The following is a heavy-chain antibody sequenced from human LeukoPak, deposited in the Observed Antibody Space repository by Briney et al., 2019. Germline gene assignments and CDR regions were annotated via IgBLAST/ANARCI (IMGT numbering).Heavy chain of an antibody. V-gene: IGHV3-11*01. J-gene: IGHJ6*03. CDR3: ARVGSSENYYMDV. Sequence: GGSLRLSCAASGFTFSDYYMSWIRQAPGKGLEWVSYISSSGSTIYYADSVKGRSTISRDNAKNSLYLQMNSLRAEDTAVYYCARVGSSENYYMDVWGKGTTVTVSS. CDR1: GFTFSDYY. D-gene: IGHD6-25*01. CDR2: ISSSGSTI.